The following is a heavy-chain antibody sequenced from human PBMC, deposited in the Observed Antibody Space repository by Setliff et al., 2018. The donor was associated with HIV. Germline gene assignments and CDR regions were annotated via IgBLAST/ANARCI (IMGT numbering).Heavy chain of an antibody. CDR3: ARMLGSSGWYVY. CDR2: VDPNSGDI. V-gene: IGHV1-2*02. J-gene: IGHJ4*02. D-gene: IGHD6-19*01. Sequence: GASVKVSCKASGYTFTDYYLHWVRQAPGQGPEWVGWVDPNSGDINYAQKFQGRVSMTTDTSTSTAYMEMKSLTSDDTAVYYCARMLGSSGWYVYWGQGTLVTVSS. CDR1: GYTFTDYY.